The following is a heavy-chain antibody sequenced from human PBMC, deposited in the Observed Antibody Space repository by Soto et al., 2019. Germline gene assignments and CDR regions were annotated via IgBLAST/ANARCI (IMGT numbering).Heavy chain of an antibody. V-gene: IGHV4-59*01. CDR3: ARDQLSSGLYVWFDP. CDR1: GGSISTYY. D-gene: IGHD6-25*01. J-gene: IGHJ5*02. CDR2: IYYDGST. Sequence: HVQLQESGPGLVKPSETLSLTCTVSGGSISTYYWSWIRQPPGKGLEWIGYIYYDGSTSYNPSLRSRVTISVATSKTQFSLILSSVTSADTAVYYCARDQLSSGLYVWFDPWGQGTLVTVSS.